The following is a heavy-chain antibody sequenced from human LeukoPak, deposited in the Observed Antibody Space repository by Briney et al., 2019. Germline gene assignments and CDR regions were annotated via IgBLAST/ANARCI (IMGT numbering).Heavy chain of an antibody. D-gene: IGHD1-1*01. V-gene: IGHV3-7*01. CDR2: IKQDGSEK. CDR1: GFTFSSYW. J-gene: IGHJ6*02. CDR3: AKLRELVTYYYYYGLDV. Sequence: PGGSLRLSCAASGFTFSSYWMSWVRQAPGKGLEWVANIKQDGSEKYYVDSVKGRFTISRDNAKNSLYLQMNSLRAEDTAVYYCAKLRELVTYYYYYGLDVWGQGTTVTVSS.